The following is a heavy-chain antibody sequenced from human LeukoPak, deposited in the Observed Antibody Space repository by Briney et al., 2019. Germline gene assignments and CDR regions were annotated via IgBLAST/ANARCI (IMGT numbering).Heavy chain of an antibody. J-gene: IGHJ4*02. Sequence: ASVKVSCKASGYTFTSYGISWVRQAPGQGLEWMGWISAYNGNTNYAQKLQGRVTMTTDTSTGTAYMELRSLRSDDTAVYYCARDGSSWYGEPNFDYWGQGTLVTVSS. CDR3: ARDGSSWYGEPNFDY. CDR2: ISAYNGNT. D-gene: IGHD6-13*01. CDR1: GYTFTSYG. V-gene: IGHV1-18*01.